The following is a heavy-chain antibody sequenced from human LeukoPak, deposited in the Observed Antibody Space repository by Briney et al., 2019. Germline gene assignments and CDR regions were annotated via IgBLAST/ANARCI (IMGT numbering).Heavy chain of an antibody. CDR2: ISGSGGST. J-gene: IGHJ4*02. CDR3: ARGVVSFDY. CDR1: GFTFSSYA. V-gene: IGHV3-23*01. Sequence: GGSLRLSYAASGFTFSSYAMSWVRQAPGKGLEWVSAISGSGGSTYYADSVKGRFTISRDNSKNTLYLQMNSLRVEDTAVYYCARGVVSFDYWGQGTLVTVSS. D-gene: IGHD3-3*01.